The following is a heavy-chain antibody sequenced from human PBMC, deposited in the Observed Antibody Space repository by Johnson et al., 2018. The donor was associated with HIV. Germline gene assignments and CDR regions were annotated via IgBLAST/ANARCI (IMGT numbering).Heavy chain of an antibody. J-gene: IGHJ3*02. D-gene: IGHD3-3*01. CDR2: ISWNSGSI. CDR3: AKSPMYYDSSGAFDI. V-gene: IGHV3-9*01. CDR1: GFTFDDYA. Sequence: VESGGGLVQPGRSLRLSCAASGFTFDDYAMHWVRQAPGKGLEWVSGISWNSGSIGYADSVKGRFTISRDNAKNSLYLQMNSLRAEDTALYYCAKSPMYYDSSGAFDIWGQGTMVTVSS.